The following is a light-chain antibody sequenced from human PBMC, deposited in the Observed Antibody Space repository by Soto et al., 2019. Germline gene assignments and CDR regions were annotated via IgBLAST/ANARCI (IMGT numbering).Light chain of an antibody. CDR3: QQRSNWPPGP. Sequence: EIVLTQSPATLSLSPGERATLSCRASQDISSSLAWYQQIPGQAPRLLIYGASNRATGIPARFSGSGSGTDFTLTISSLEPEDFVFDYCQQRSNWPPGPFGQGTKVEIK. J-gene: IGKJ1*01. CDR1: QDISSS. CDR2: GAS. V-gene: IGKV3-11*01.